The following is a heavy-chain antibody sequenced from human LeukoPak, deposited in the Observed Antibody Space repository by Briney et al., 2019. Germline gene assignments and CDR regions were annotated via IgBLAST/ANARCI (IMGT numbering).Heavy chain of an antibody. CDR2: IIPILGIA. CDR1: GYTFTSYD. J-gene: IGHJ4*02. CDR3: ARGSVDIYYFDY. D-gene: IGHD3-10*01. V-gene: IGHV1-69*04. Sequence: SVKVSCKASGYTFTSYDINWVRQASGQGLEWMGRIIPILGIANYAQKFQGRVTITADKSTSTAYMELSSLRSEDTAVYYCARGSVDIYYFDYWGQGTLVTVSS.